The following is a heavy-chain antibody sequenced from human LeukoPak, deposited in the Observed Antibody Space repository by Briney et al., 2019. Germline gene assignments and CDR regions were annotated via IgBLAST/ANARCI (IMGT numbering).Heavy chain of an antibody. Sequence: AGGALRLSCAASGFTLSSYAMSWVRPAPGEGLEWVSAISGSGGSTYYADSVKGRFTISRDNSKNTLYLQMNSLRAADTAVYYCARELGELLRAFDIWGQGTMVTVSS. CDR3: ARELGELLRAFDI. CDR2: ISGSGGST. V-gene: IGHV3-23*01. D-gene: IGHD1-26*01. CDR1: GFTLSSYA. J-gene: IGHJ3*02.